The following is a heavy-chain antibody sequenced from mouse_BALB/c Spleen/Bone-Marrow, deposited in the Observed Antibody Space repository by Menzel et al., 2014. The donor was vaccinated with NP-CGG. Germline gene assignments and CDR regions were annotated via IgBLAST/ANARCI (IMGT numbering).Heavy chain of an antibody. CDR3: ARSSTMYWYFDV. V-gene: IGHV5-2*01. CDR2: INSDGGST. Sequence: EVKVVESGGGLVQPGESLKLSCVSNEYEFPSHDMSWVRKTPEKRLELVAAINSDGGSTYYPDTMERRFIISRDNTKKTLYLQMSSLRSEDTALYYCARSSTMYWYFDVWGAGTTVTVSS. D-gene: IGHD2-1*01. J-gene: IGHJ1*01. CDR1: EYEFPSHD.